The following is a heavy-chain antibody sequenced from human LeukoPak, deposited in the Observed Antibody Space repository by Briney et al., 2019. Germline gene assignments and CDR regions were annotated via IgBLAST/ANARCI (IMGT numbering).Heavy chain of an antibody. D-gene: IGHD3-22*01. CDR3: AEAYYYDSSGYYSSGY. J-gene: IGHJ4*02. V-gene: IGHV3-23*01. CDR2: ISGSGGST. CDR1: GFTFSSYA. Sequence: GGSLRLSCAASGFTFSSYAMSWVRQAPGKGLGWVSAISGSGGSTYYADSVKGRFTICRDNSKNTLYLQMNRLRAEDTAVYYCAEAYYYDSSGYYSSGYWGQGTLVTVSS.